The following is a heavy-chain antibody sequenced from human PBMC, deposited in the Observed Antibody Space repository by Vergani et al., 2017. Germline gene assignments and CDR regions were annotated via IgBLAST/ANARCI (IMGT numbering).Heavy chain of an antibody. CDR3: ARHISVVRPSCMTAFDY. CDR2: IYYSGST. J-gene: IGHJ4*02. V-gene: IGHV4-39*01. CDR1: NDSVSNTFYY. Sequence: QLQESGPGLVKPSETLSLTCTVSNDSVSNTFYYWGWIRQTPGKGLEWIGSIYYSGSTYYNPSRESRVTMSVDTSKSQFSLKLSSVTAADTAVYYCARHISVVRPSCMTAFDYWGQGTLVTVSS. D-gene: IGHD2-21*01.